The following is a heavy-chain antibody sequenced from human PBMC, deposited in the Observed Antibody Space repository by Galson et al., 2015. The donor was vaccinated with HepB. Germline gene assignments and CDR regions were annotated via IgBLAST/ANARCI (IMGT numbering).Heavy chain of an antibody. J-gene: IGHJ4*02. D-gene: IGHD6-13*01. CDR1: GYTFTAYY. CDR3: ARVVGRSWYWIDY. V-gene: IGHV1-2*06. CDR2: INPNSGGT. Sequence: SVKVSCKASGYTFTAYYIHWVRQAPGQGLEWMGRINPNSGGTNYAQKFQGRVTMTRDTSISTAYMELSGLRSDDTAVYYCARVVGRSWYWIDYWGQGTLVTVSS.